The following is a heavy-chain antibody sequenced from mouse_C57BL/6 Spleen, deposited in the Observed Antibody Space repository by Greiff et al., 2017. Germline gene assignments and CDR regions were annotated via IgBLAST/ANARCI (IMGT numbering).Heavy chain of an antibody. D-gene: IGHD1-1*01. V-gene: IGHV1-26*01. CDR3: ARGEATVVAPHWYFDV. J-gene: IGHJ1*03. CDR2: INPNNGGT. Sequence: VQLKQSGPELVKPGASVKISCKASGYTFTDYYMNWVKQSHGKSLEWIGDINPNNGGTSYNQKFKGKATLTVDKSSSTAYMELRSLTSEDSAVYYCARGEATVVAPHWYFDVWGTGTTVTVSS. CDR1: GYTFTDYY.